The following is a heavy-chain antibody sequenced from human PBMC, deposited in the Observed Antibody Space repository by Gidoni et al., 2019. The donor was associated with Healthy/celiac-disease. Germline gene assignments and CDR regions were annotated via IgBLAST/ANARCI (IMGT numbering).Heavy chain of an antibody. V-gene: IGHV3-30*18. CDR1: GFTFSSYG. J-gene: IGHJ4*02. CDR3: AKEGFYY. Sequence: QVQLVESGGGVVQPGRSLRLSCAASGFTFSSYGMHWVRQAPGKGLEWVAVISYDGSNKYYADSVKGRFTISRDNSKNTLYLQMNSLRAEDTAVYYCAKEGFYYWGQGTLVTVSS. CDR2: ISYDGSNK.